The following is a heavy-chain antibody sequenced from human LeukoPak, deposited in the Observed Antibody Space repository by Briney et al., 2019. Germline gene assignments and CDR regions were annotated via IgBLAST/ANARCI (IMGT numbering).Heavy chain of an antibody. CDR2: IYPGDSDT. Sequence: GESLKISCKGSGYSFTNYWIGWVRQMPGKGLEWMGIIYPGDSDTRYSPSFQGQVTISVDKSISTAYLQWSSLKASDTAMYYCAKWEGYYGSGISYYYTDVWGKGTTVTVSS. CDR3: AKWEGYYGSGISYYYTDV. V-gene: IGHV5-51*01. D-gene: IGHD3-10*01. CDR1: GYSFTNYW. J-gene: IGHJ6*03.